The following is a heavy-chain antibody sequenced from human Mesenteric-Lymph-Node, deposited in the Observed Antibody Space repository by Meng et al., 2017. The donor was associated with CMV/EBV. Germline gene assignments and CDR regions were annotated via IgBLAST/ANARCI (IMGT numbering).Heavy chain of an antibody. V-gene: IGHV1-69*10. CDR2: IIPILGIA. D-gene: IGHD6-13*01. Sequence: RYAIIWVRQAPGQRLEWMGGIIPILGIANYAQKFQGRVTITADKSTSTAYMELSSLRSEDTAVYYCARDLIAAAGKRNYYYYGMDVWGQGTTVTVSS. CDR3: ARDLIAAAGKRNYYYYGMDV. J-gene: IGHJ6*02. CDR1: RYA.